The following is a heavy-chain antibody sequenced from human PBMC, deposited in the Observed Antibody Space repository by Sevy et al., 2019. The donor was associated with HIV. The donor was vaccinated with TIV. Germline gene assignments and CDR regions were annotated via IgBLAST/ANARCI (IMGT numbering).Heavy chain of an antibody. CDR1: GFSFRVYW. Sequence: GGSLRLSCAASGFSFRVYWMSWVRQVPGKGLEWVANIRQDGSEKYYLGSVGGRFTISTDNADNSWYLQMDSLRAEDTGVYYCATTSGGSFDNWGQGALVTVSS. J-gene: IGHJ4*02. CDR2: IRQDGSEK. CDR3: ATTSGGSFDN. D-gene: IGHD1-26*01. V-gene: IGHV3-7*01.